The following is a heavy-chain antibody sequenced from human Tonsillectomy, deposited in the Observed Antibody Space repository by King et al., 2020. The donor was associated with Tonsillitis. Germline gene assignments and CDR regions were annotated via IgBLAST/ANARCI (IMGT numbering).Heavy chain of an antibody. Sequence: VQLVESGGGVVQPGRSLRLSCAASGFTFSSYAMHWVRQAPGKGLEWVAFISYDVNHKYYADSVKGRFTISRDNSKNTLYLQMNSLRAEDTAVYYCARDPRYSSSPHFDYWGQGTLVTVSS. CDR3: ARDPRYSSSPHFDY. CDR2: ISYDVNHK. V-gene: IGHV3-30-3*01. J-gene: IGHJ4*02. CDR1: GFTFSSYA. D-gene: IGHD6-13*01.